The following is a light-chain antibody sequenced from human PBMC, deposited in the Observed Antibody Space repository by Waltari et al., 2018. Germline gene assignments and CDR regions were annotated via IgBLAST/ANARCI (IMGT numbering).Light chain of an antibody. V-gene: IGKV1-5*03. CDR2: KAS. Sequence: DIQMTQSPSSPSASVGDRVTITCRASQSISNCLAWYQQKPGKAPILLIYKASILKSGVPSRFSGSGSGTQFTLTISSLQPGDFATYYCQQYNTYSSFGQGTKLEIK. CDR3: QQYNTYSS. CDR1: QSISNC. J-gene: IGKJ2*01.